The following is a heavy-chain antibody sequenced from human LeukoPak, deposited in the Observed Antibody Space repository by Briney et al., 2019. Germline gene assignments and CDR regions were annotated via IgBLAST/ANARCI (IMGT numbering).Heavy chain of an antibody. V-gene: IGHV4-59*08. CDR3: ARHTTGRALGDFDY. CDR2: IYDSGSTNYN. D-gene: IGHD2-8*01. Sequence: SETLSLTCTVSGGSISGHYWSWLRQSPGKGLEWIAYIYDSGSTNYNNYNPSLKSRVITSMDTSKNQLSLIVSSVTAADTAVYYCARHTTGRALGDFDYWAREPWSPSPQ. CDR1: GGSISGHY. J-gene: IGHJ4*02.